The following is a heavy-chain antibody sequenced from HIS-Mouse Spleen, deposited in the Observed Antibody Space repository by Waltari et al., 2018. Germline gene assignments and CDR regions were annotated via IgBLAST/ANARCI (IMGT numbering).Heavy chain of an antibody. CDR2: INPNSGGT. CDR1: GYTFTGYY. V-gene: IGHV1-2*02. D-gene: IGHD6-6*01. J-gene: IGHJ4*02. Sequence: QVPLVQSGAEVKKPGASVKVSCKASGYTFTGYYMQWVRQAPGQGLEWMGWINPNSGGTNYAQTFQGRVTMPRDTSISTAYMELSRLRSDDTAVYYCARVYSSSWRGFDYWGQGTLVTVSS. CDR3: ARVYSSSWRGFDY.